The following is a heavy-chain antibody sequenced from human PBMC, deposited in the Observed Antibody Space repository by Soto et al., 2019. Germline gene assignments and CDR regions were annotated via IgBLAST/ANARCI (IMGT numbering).Heavy chain of an antibody. J-gene: IGHJ6*02. CDR1: GGSISSGDYY. V-gene: IGHV4-30-4*01. Sequence: SETLSLTCTVSGGSISSGDYYWSWIRQPPGKGLEWIGYIYYSGSTYYNPSLKSRVTISVDTSKNQFSLKLSSVTAADTAVYYCARDLGSDRNDFLQLHGMDVWGQGTTVTVSS. CDR3: ARDLGSDRNDFLQLHGMDV. D-gene: IGHD1-1*01. CDR2: IYYSGST.